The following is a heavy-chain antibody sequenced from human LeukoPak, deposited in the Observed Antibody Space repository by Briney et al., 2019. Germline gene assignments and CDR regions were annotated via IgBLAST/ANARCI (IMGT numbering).Heavy chain of an antibody. D-gene: IGHD3-10*01. J-gene: IGHJ3*02. V-gene: IGHV4-34*01. Sequence: SETLSLTCAVYGGSFSGYYWSWIGQPPGKGLEWIGEINHSGSTNYNPSLKSRVTISVDTSKNQFSLKLSSVTAADTAVYYCASPGSGRHAFDIWGQGTMVTVSS. CDR2: INHSGST. CDR3: ASPGSGRHAFDI. CDR1: GGSFSGYY.